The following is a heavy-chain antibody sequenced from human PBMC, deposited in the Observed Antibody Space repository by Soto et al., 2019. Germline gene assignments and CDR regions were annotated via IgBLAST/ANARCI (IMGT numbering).Heavy chain of an antibody. CDR3: ARVVGGYCSSTSCYIQDFGFDY. CDR1: GGTFSSYS. D-gene: IGHD2-2*02. J-gene: IGHJ4*02. Sequence: ASVNVSCKSSGGTFSSYSISWVRQAPGQGLEWMGGIIPIFGTANYAQKFQGRVTITADESTSTAYMELSSLRSEDTAVYYCARVVGGYCSSTSCYIQDFGFDYWGQGTLVTVSS. CDR2: IIPIFGTA. V-gene: IGHV1-69*13.